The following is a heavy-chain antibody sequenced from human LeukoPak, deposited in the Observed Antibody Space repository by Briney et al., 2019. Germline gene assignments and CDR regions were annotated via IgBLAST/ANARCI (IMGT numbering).Heavy chain of an antibody. V-gene: IGHV4-61*05. CDR3: ARTTEAHSWRTRYYDYYMDV. J-gene: IGHJ6*03. D-gene: IGHD6-13*01. CDR1: GGSISSSSYY. CDR2: IYYSGST. Sequence: PSETLSLTCTVSGGSISSSSYYWGWIRQPPGKGLEWIGYIYYSGSTNYNPSLKSRVTISVDTSKNQFSLKLSSVTAADTAVYYCARTTEAHSWRTRYYDYYMDVWGKGTTVTVSS.